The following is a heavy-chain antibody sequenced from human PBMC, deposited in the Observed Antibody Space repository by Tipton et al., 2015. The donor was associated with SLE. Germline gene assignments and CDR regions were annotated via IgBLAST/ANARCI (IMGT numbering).Heavy chain of an antibody. D-gene: IGHD5-24*01. CDR1: GGSISSYY. CDR2: IYYSGST. CDR3: ARVAGGNGYKPFDY. Sequence: LRLSCTVSGGSISSYYWSWIRQPPGKGLEWIGYIYYSGSTNYNPSLKSRVTISVDTSKNQFSLKLSSVTAADTAVYYCARVAGGNGYKPFDYGGQGPLVTVSS. J-gene: IGHJ4*02. V-gene: IGHV4-59*01.